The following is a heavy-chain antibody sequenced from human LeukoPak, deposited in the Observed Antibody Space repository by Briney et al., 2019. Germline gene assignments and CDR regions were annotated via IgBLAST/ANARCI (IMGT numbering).Heavy chain of an antibody. CDR3: AKIGGYLLYYFDY. D-gene: IGHD5-18*01. J-gene: IGHJ4*02. CDR1: GFTFSSYA. V-gene: IGHV3-23*01. Sequence: PGGSLRLSCAASGFTFSSYAMRWVRQAPGKGLEWVSAISGSGGSTYYADSVKGRFTISRDNSKNTLYLQMNSLRAEDTAVYYCAKIGGYLLYYFDYWGQGTLVAVSS. CDR2: ISGSGGST.